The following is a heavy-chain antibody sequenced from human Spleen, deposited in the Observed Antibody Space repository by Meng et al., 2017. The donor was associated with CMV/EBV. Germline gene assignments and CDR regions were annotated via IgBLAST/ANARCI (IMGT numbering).Heavy chain of an antibody. CDR3: ARDASTGGFDYYYYGLDV. V-gene: IGHV3-48*03. J-gene: IGHJ6*02. Sequence: LSLTCGASGFKFSSYEMNWVRQAPGKGLEWVSYISTSGSTIYYADSVKGRFTISRDNAKNSLYLQMNSLRAEDTAVYYCARDASTGGFDYYYYGLDVWGQGTTVTVSS. CDR2: ISTSGSTI. CDR1: GFKFSSYE. D-gene: IGHD3-16*01.